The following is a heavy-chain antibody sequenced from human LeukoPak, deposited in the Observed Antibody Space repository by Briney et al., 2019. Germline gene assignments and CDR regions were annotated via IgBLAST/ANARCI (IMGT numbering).Heavy chain of an antibody. D-gene: IGHD2-15*01. V-gene: IGHV3-30*18. CDR2: ISLDGSSK. CDR1: GFSFSNYG. CDR3: AKQGSCSGGSCYAHHFDS. J-gene: IGHJ4*02. Sequence: GGSLRLSCAASGFSFSNYGMHWVRQAPGKGLEWVALISLDGSSKYYADSVKGRFTISRDNSKNTLYLQMNSLRDEDTAVYHCAKQGSCSGGSCYAHHFDSWGRGTLVIVSS.